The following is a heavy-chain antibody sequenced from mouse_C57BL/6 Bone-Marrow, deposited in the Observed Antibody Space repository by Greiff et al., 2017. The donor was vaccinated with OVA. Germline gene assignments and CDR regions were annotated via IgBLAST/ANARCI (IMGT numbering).Heavy chain of an antibody. V-gene: IGHV5-9-1*02. D-gene: IGHD2-4*01. CDR3: TRGDYDYAFAY. CDR1: GFTFSSYA. Sequence: EVKLVESGEGLVKPGGSLKLSCAASGFTFSSYAMSWVRQTPEKRLEWVAYISSGGDYIYYAVTVKGRFTISRDNARNTLYLQMSSLKSEDTAMYYCTRGDYDYAFAYWGQGTLVTVSA. CDR2: ISSGGDYI. J-gene: IGHJ3*01.